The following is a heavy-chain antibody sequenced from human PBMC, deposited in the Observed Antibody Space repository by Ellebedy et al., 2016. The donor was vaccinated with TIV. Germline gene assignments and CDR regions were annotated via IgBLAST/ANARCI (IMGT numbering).Heavy chain of an antibody. J-gene: IGHJ3*02. V-gene: IGHV4-39*07. CDR1: GGSISNSDYY. D-gene: IGHD1-26*01. CDR2: IYYSGSA. Sequence: MPSETLSLTCTVSGGSISNSDYYWNWMRQRPGKGLEWIGSIYYSGSAYYNPSLKSLVTVSVDTSKNQFSLNLSSVTAADTAVYYCARVLRRPNGTFDIWGQGTMVTVSS. CDR3: ARVLRRPNGTFDI.